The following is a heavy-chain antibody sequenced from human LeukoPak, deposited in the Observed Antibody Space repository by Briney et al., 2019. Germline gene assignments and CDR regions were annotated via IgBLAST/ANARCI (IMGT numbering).Heavy chain of an antibody. V-gene: IGHV4-61*02. CDR2: MYIGGRT. D-gene: IGHD6-19*01. CDR3: AREGIAVADTYYYYYMDV. J-gene: IGHJ6*03. Sequence: SETLSLTCTVTGTSIRSGSYYWNRIRQAAGKGLEWIGRMYIGGRTTYNPSLKSRVTISLETTENQFSLGLRSVTAADTAVYYCAREGIAVADTYYYYYMDVWGKGTWVTVSS. CDR1: GTSIRSGSYY.